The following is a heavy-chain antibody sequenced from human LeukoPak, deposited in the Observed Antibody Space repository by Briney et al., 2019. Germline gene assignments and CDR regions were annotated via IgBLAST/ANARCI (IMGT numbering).Heavy chain of an antibody. CDR3: ARDSPAVYCSSTSCYKYFFDY. Sequence: GRSLRLSCAASGLTFSSYVMHWVRQAPGKGLEWVAVISYDGSNKYYADSVKGRFTISRDNSKNTVYLQMNSLRPEDTAVYYCARDSPAVYCSSTSCYKYFFDYWGQGTLVTVSS. CDR2: ISYDGSNK. D-gene: IGHD2-2*02. CDR1: GLTFSSYV. J-gene: IGHJ4*02. V-gene: IGHV3-30-3*01.